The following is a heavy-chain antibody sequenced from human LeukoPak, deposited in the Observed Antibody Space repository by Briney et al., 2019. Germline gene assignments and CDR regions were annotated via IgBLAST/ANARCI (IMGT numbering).Heavy chain of an antibody. CDR1: GYTFTGYY. CDR3: ARGRGYLSYLYYMDV. J-gene: IGHJ6*03. V-gene: IGHV1-2*02. D-gene: IGHD1-26*01. Sequence: ASVTVSCKASGYTFTGYYMHWVRQAPGQGLEWMGWINPNSGGTNYAQKFQGRVTMTRDTSISTAYMELSRLRSDDTAVYYCARGRGYLSYLYYMDVWGKGTTVTVSS. CDR2: INPNSGGT.